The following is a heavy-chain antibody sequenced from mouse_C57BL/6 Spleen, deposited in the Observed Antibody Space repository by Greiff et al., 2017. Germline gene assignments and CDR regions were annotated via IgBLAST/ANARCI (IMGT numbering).Heavy chain of an antibody. CDR2: IYPGSGNT. V-gene: IGHV1-66*01. CDR3: ARHEAYYSNYDWYFDV. Sequence: QVQLQQSGPELVKPGASVKISCKASGYSFTSYYIHWVKQRPGQGLEWIGWIYPGSGNTKYNEKFKGKATLTADTSSSTAYMQLSSLTSEDSAVYYCARHEAYYSNYDWYFDVWGTVTTVTVSS. J-gene: IGHJ1*03. D-gene: IGHD2-5*01. CDR1: GYSFTSYY.